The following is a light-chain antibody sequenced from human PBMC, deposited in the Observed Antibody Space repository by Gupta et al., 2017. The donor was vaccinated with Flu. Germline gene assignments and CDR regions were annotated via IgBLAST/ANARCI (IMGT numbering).Light chain of an antibody. V-gene: IGLV2-14*01. CDR1: SSDVGRSDS. CDR3: SSYTSISTFYV. J-gene: IGLJ1*01. Sequence: QSALPPPASVSGSPGQSFTISSTGTSSDVGRSDSVSWYQQHPGKAPKLLIYDVSNRPSGVSSRFSGSKSGNTASLTISGLQAEDETDYYCSSYTSISTFYVFGTGTKVTVL. CDR2: DVS.